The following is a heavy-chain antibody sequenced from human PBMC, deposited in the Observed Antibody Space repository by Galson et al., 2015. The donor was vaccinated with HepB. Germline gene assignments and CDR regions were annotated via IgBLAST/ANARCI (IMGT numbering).Heavy chain of an antibody. D-gene: IGHD3-10*01. J-gene: IGHJ4*02. V-gene: IGHV3-21*01. CDR3: ASLRFNGLLWFGEPLY. CDR2: ISSSSSYT. CDR1: GFTFSSYS. Sequence: SLRLSCAASGFTFSSYSMNWVRQAPGKGLEWVSYISSSSSYTNYADSVKGRFTISRDNAKNSLYPQMNSLRAEDTAVYYCASLRFNGLLWFGEPLYWGQGTLVTVSS.